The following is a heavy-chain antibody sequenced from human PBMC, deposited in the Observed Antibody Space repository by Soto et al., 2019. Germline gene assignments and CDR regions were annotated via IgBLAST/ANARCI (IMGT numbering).Heavy chain of an antibody. J-gene: IGHJ5*02. CDR2: IIPLCGTA. V-gene: IGHV1-69*01. D-gene: IGHD3-10*01. CDR3: ATELGENPASPFAA. CDR1: GVTFSSET. Sequence: QVQLVQSGADVKKPGSSVKVSCQASGVTFSSETLGWVRQAPGPGLEWVGGIIPLCGTASYAQTSQGRVTITAYESTRTGYMELSSLRSDDTAVYFCATELGENPASPFAAWGQGTLVTVSS.